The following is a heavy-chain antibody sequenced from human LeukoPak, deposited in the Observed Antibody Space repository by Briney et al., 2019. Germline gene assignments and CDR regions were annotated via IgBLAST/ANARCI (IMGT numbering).Heavy chain of an antibody. CDR3: ARERDAFDI. Sequence: PSQTLSLTCTVSGGSISTGDYYWSWIRQPPGKGLEWIGYIYYSGNTYFNPSLKSRVNISVDTSRNHFPLKLSSVTAADTAVYYCARERDAFDIWGQGTMVTVSS. CDR1: GGSISTGDYY. J-gene: IGHJ3*02. V-gene: IGHV4-30-4*08. CDR2: IYYSGNT.